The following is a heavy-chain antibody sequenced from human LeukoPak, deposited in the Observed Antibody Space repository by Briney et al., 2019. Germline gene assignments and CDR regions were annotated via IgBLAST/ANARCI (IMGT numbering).Heavy chain of an antibody. D-gene: IGHD1-20*01. J-gene: IGHJ5*01. CDR3: ARINSEDDS. Sequence: GGSLSLSCAASGFTFSSYWMRWVRHAPGKGLLWVSRISPDGSVTNYADSVKGRFTISRDNAKNTLYLQMNSLRAEDTAVYYCARINSEDDSWGQGTLVTVSS. CDR2: ISPDGSVT. CDR1: GFTFSSYW. V-gene: IGHV3-74*01.